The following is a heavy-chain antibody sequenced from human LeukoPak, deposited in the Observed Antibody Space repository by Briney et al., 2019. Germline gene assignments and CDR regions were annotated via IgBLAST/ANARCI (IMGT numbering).Heavy chain of an antibody. CDR3: AREDAGGTYSFDY. CDR2: ISSSSGTI. D-gene: IGHD1-26*01. CDR1: GFIFSSYS. J-gene: IGHJ4*02. Sequence: PGGSLRLSCAASGFIFSSYSMNWVRQAPGKGLEWVSYISSSSGTIDYADSVKGRFTISRDNAKNSLSLQMNSLRDEDTAVYYCAREDAGGTYSFDYWGQGILVTVSS. V-gene: IGHV3-48*02.